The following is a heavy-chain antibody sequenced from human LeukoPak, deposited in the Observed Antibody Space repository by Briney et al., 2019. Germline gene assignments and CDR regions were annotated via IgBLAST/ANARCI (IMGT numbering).Heavy chain of an antibody. CDR3: TRGKSGYAHDY. Sequence: GGSLRLSCAASEFTFRSYWMHWVRQAPGKGLEWVATIKQDGSEKYYVDSVKGRFTIFRDNAQNSLFLQMNSLRAEDTAVYYCTRGKSGYAHDYWGRGTLVTVSS. D-gene: IGHD2-2*01. CDR1: EFTFRSYW. J-gene: IGHJ4*02. CDR2: IKQDGSEK. V-gene: IGHV3-7*01.